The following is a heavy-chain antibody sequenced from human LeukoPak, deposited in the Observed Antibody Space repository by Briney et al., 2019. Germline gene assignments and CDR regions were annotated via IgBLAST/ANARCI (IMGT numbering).Heavy chain of an antibody. CDR2: ISPGDSHS. D-gene: IGHD1-1*01. CDR1: GYTFTDYW. CDR3: ALPSHKVKRYCFDNNCLHAPFDV. J-gene: IGHJ3*01. Sequence: NRGESLKISCRGTGYTFTDYWIGWVRQMPEKGLEWMGLISPGDSHSTYSPSFEGQVTFSVDKSVNTAYLHWSGLRASDTATYYCALPSHKVKRYCFDNNCLHAPFDVWGQGTTVIVSS. V-gene: IGHV5-51*01.